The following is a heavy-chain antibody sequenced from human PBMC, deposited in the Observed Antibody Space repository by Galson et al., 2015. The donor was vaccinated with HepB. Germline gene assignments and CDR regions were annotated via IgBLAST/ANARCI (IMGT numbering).Heavy chain of an antibody. CDR3: KSSSTSCYKVGGCEVASYY. Sequence: LSLTCTVSGGSISSSSYYWGWIRQPPGKGLEWIGSIYYSGSTYYDPSLKSRVTISVDTSKNQFSLKLSSVTAADTAVYYCKSSSTSCYKVGGCEVASYYWGQGTLVTVSS. CDR1: GGSISSSSYY. V-gene: IGHV4-39*07. CDR2: IYYSGST. J-gene: IGHJ4*02. D-gene: IGHD2-2*02.